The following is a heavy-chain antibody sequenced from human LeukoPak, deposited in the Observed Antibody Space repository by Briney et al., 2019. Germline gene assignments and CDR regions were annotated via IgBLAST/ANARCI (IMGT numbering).Heavy chain of an antibody. CDR1: GFTVSKNY. CDR2: IYSGGST. J-gene: IGHJ3*02. CDR3: ARQRLDAFDI. Sequence: GGSLRLSCAASGFTVSKNYMSWVRQAPGKGLEWVSVIYSGGSTYYADSVKGRFTISRDNSKNTVFLQMNSLRAEDTAVYYCARQRLDAFDIWGQGTMATVSS. V-gene: IGHV3-66*04.